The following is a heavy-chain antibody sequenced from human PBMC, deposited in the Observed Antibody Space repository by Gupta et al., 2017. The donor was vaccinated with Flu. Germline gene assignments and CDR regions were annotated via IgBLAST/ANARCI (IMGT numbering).Heavy chain of an antibody. CDR1: GYTFTGYY. D-gene: IGHD2-15*01. J-gene: IGHJ3*02. CDR2: INPNSGGT. V-gene: IGHV1-2*06. CDR3: ASVPGPRPANDAFDI. Sequence: QVQLVQSGAEVKKPGASVKVSCKASGYTFTGYYMHWVRQAPGQGLEWMGRINPNSGGTNYAQKVQGRVTMTRDTAISTAYMELSRLRSDDTAVYYCASVPGPRPANDAFDIGGQGTMVTVSS.